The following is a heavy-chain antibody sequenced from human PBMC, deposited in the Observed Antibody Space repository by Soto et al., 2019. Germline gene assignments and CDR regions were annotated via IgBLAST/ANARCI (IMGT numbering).Heavy chain of an antibody. CDR3: ARIPLAAAGFSWMDV. J-gene: IGHJ6*02. CDR2: IDWHDDK. CDR1: GFSLSTSGMC. V-gene: IGHV2-70*20. Sequence: SGPTLVNPTQTLTLTCTFSGFSLSTSGMCVGWVRQPPGKALEWLALIDWHDDKYYRTSLKTRLTISKDTSKNHVVLTMSNMQLVDTAPCYRARIPLAAAGFSWMDVWGQEATVTVSS. D-gene: IGHD6-13*01.